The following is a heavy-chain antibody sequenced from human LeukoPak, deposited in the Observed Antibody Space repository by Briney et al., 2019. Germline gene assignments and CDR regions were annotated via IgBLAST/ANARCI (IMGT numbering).Heavy chain of an antibody. CDR2: INPNSGGT. V-gene: IGHV1-2*02. J-gene: IGHJ4*02. CDR3: ATGSGSYSRR. D-gene: IGHD3-10*01. CDR1: GYTFTGYY. Sequence: GASLKVSCKACGYTFTGYYIHWVRQAPGQGLEWMGWINPNSGGTNYAQKFQGRVTMTRDTSISTAYMELSRLRSDDTAVYYCATGSGSYSRRWGQGTLVTVSS.